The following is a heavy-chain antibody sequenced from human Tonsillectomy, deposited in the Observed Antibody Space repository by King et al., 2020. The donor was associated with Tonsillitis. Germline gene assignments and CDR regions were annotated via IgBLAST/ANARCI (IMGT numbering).Heavy chain of an antibody. V-gene: IGHV3-21*01. Sequence: VQLVESGGGLVKPGGSLRLSCAASGFTFSSYSMNWVRQAPGKGLEWVSSISSSSSYIYYADSVKGRFTISRDNAKNSLYLQMNSLRAEDTAVYYCSRVLQVAANDDAFDIWGQGTMVTVSS. D-gene: IGHD6-19*01. CDR3: SRVLQVAANDDAFDI. CDR1: GFTFSSYS. CDR2: ISSSSSYI. J-gene: IGHJ3*02.